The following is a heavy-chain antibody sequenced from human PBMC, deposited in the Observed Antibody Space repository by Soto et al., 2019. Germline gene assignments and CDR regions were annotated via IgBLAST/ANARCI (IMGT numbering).Heavy chain of an antibody. CDR1: GYTFTSYA. V-gene: IGHV1-3*01. Sequence: ASVKVSCKASGYTFTSYAMHWVRQAPGQRLEWMGWINAGNGNTKYSQKFQGRVTITRDTSASTAYMELSSLRSEDTAVYYCARAPYYDILTGYYRNCYFDRWGSGTLVAVSS. CDR3: ARAPYYDILTGYYRNCYFDR. J-gene: IGHJ2*01. CDR2: INAGNGNT. D-gene: IGHD3-9*01.